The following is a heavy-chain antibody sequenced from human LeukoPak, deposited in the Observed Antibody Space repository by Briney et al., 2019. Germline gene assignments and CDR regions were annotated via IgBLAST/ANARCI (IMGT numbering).Heavy chain of an antibody. V-gene: IGHV4-34*01. CDR1: GGSFSDYY. J-gene: IGHJ4*02. D-gene: IGHD3-10*01. CDR3: AREGSYFGSGSPPLEY. CDR2: INHSGST. Sequence: SETLSLTCAVYGGSFSDYYWTWIRQSPGKGLEWFGEINHSGSTTYNPSLKSRVTISVDASKNQFSLKMSSVTAADTAVYYCAREGSYFGSGSPPLEYWSRGTQVTVSS.